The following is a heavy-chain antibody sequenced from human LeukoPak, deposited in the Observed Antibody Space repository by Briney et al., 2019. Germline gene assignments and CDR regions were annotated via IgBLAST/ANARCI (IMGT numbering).Heavy chain of an antibody. D-gene: IGHD3-3*01. CDR3: ARAPLPPIIGGPTVYFDY. CDR1: GFTVSSNY. Sequence: GGSLRLSCAASGFTVSSNYMSWVRQAPGKGLEWVSVIYSGGSTYFADSVKGRFTISRDNSKNTLYLQVNSLRAEDTAVYYCARAPLPPIIGGPTVYFDYWGQGTLVTVSS. CDR2: IYSGGST. J-gene: IGHJ4*02. V-gene: IGHV3-53*01.